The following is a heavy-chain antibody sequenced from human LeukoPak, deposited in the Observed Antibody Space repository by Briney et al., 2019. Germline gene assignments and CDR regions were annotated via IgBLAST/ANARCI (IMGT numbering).Heavy chain of an antibody. D-gene: IGHD3-22*01. CDR3: ARDREHYYDSSGYYNWFDP. CDR2: IWYDGSNK. CDR1: GFTFSSYG. J-gene: IGHJ5*02. V-gene: IGHV3-33*01. Sequence: GGSLRLSCAASGFTFSSYGMQWVRQAPGKGLEWVAVIWYDGSNKYYADSVKGRFTISRDNSKNTLYLQMNSLRAEDTAVYYCARDREHYYDSSGYYNWFDPWGQGTLVTVSS.